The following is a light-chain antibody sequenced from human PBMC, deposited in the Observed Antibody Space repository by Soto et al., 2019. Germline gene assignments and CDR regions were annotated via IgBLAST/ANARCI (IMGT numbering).Light chain of an antibody. Sequence: QSVLTQPASVSGSPGQSITISCTGTSSDVGGYNYVSWYQQHPGKAPELMIYDVSNRPSGVSNRFSGSKSGNTASLTISGLQAEDEADYYCCSYTTSNTRQIVFGTGTKVTVL. CDR2: DVS. J-gene: IGLJ1*01. CDR1: SSDVGGYNY. CDR3: CSYTTSNTRQIV. V-gene: IGLV2-14*01.